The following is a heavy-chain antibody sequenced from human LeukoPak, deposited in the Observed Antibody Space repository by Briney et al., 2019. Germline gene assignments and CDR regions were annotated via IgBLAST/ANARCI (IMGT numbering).Heavy chain of an antibody. D-gene: IGHD3-16*01. CDR2: IVVGSGAT. CDR1: GFTFSTSA. V-gene: IGHV1-58*01. CDR3: ARDIGGFPP. J-gene: IGHJ5*02. Sequence: SVKVSCKTSGFTFSTSAVQWVRQARGQRLEWIGWIVVGSGATNYAQSLQGRFTITRDMSTNTAYMELRSLRSDDTAVYYCARDIGGFPPWGQGTLVTVSS.